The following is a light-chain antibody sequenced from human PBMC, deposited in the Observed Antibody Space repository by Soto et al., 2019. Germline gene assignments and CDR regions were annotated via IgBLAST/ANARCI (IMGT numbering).Light chain of an antibody. Sequence: QMTQSPSTLSASVGDSVTITCRASHNIERWMAWYQQKPGKAPSLLIFDASTLHSGAPSRFSGSGSGTDFTLTISSLQPDDFATYYCQQFAISTTFGQGTKVDIK. J-gene: IGKJ1*01. CDR3: QQFAISTT. CDR2: DAS. CDR1: HNIERW. V-gene: IGKV1-5*01.